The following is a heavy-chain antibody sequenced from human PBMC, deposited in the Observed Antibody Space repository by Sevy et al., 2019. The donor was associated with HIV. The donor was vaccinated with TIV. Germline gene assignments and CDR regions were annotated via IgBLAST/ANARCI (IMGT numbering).Heavy chain of an antibody. CDR2: ISSSSSYI. CDR1: GFTFNIYS. CDR3: ARASQQLVLLREYYFDY. J-gene: IGHJ4*02. V-gene: IGHV3-21*06. Sequence: GGSLRLSCAASGFTFNIYSMNWVRQAPGKGLEWVSSISSSSSYIYYADSLKGRFTVSRDNAKNSLYHQMNSLRAEDTAVYYCARASQQLVLLREYYFDYWGQGTLVTVSS. D-gene: IGHD6-13*01.